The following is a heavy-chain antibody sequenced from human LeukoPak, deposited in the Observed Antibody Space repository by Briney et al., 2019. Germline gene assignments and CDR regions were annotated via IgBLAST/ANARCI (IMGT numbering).Heavy chain of an antibody. D-gene: IGHD2-2*01. CDR3: AKDAVYDIVVVPAAPDPYG. Sequence: GGSLRLSCAASGFTFSSYGMHWVRQAPGKGLEWVAFIRYDGSNKYYADSVKGRFTISRDNSKNTLYLQMNSLRAEDTAVYYCAKDAVYDIVVVPAAPDPYGGGQGTLVTVSS. CDR2: IRYDGSNK. V-gene: IGHV3-30*02. CDR1: GFTFSSYG. J-gene: IGHJ4*02.